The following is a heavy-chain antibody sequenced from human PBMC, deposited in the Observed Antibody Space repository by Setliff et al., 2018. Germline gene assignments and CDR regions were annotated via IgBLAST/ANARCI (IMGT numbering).Heavy chain of an antibody. Sequence: SETLSLTCTVSGGSISSRSYYWGWNRQPPGKGLEWIGSIYYSGSTYYKPSLKSRVTISVDTSKNQLSLKLSSVTAADTAVYYCARVSSYGSGSYYYYYYGMDVWGQGTTVTVSS. J-gene: IGHJ6*02. CDR1: GGSISSRSYY. CDR3: ARVSSYGSGSYYYYYYGMDV. D-gene: IGHD3-10*01. CDR2: IYYSGST. V-gene: IGHV4-39*07.